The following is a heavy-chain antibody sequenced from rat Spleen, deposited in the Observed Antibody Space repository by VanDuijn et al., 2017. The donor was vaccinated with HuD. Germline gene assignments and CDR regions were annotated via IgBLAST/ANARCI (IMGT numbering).Heavy chain of an antibody. Sequence: QVQLKESGPGLVQPSQTLSLTCTVSGFSLISNGVHWIRQPPGRGLEWRGGIWGDGSTDYSSAGKSRLSISRDTSMSQFYLKMNSRQTGDTATYYCARHYYDGSYYHGTFDYWGQGVMVTVSS. CDR3: ARHYYDGSYYHGTFDY. V-gene: IGHV2-1*01. CDR1: GFSLISNG. J-gene: IGHJ2*01. D-gene: IGHD1-12*02. CDR2: IWGDGST.